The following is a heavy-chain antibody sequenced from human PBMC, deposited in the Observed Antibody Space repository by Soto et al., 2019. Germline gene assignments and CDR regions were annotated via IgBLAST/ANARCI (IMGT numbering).Heavy chain of an antibody. V-gene: IGHV1-3*01. D-gene: IGHD3-10*01. Sequence: QVQLEQSGAEGKEPGASVKVSCKASGYTFTRYAMHWVRQAPGQRLEWMGWINAGNGNTKYSQKFQDRVTIIRDTSASTAYMELSRLRSEDTAVYYCARGGEMAAFACDVWGQGTVVTVSS. J-gene: IGHJ3*01. CDR1: GYTFTRYA. CDR3: ARGGEMAAFACDV. CDR2: INAGNGNT.